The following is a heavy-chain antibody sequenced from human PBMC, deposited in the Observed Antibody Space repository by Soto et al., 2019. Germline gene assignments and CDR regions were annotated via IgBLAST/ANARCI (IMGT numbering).Heavy chain of an antibody. J-gene: IGHJ5*02. Sequence: GGSLRLSCAASGFTVSSNYMSWVRQAPGKGLEWVSVIYSGGSTYYADSVKGRFTISRDNAKNSLYLQMNSLRAEDTAVYYCARVRYYSSGSSINWFDPWGQGSLVTVSS. CDR3: ARVRYYSSGSSINWFDP. CDR2: IYSGGST. CDR1: GFTVSSNY. V-gene: IGHV3-53*01. D-gene: IGHD3-10*01.